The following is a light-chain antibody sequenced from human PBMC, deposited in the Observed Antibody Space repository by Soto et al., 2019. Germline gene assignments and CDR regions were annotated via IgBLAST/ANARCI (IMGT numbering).Light chain of an antibody. J-gene: IGLJ1*01. V-gene: IGLV2-23*01. CDR3: CSYSRSSTLL. CDR1: SSDVGGHNL. Sequence: QSVLTQPAAVSGSPGQSITVSCTGNSSDVGGHNLVSCYQQHPGKAPKVVIYDASKRPSGVSDRFSGSKSGNTASLTISGLQAEDEADYYCCSYSRSSTLLFGTGTKVTVL. CDR2: DAS.